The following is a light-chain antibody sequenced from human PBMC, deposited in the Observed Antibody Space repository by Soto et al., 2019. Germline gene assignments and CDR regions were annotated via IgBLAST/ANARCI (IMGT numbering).Light chain of an antibody. CDR3: QHYNSYSEA. CDR2: KAS. CDR1: QSISSW. J-gene: IGKJ1*01. Sequence: IQMTQSPSTLSASVGDRVTITCRASQSISSWLAWYKQKPGKAPKLXIYKASTLKSGVPSRFRGSGSGTEFTLTISSLQPDDFATYYCQHYNSYSEAFGQGTKVDIK. V-gene: IGKV1-5*03.